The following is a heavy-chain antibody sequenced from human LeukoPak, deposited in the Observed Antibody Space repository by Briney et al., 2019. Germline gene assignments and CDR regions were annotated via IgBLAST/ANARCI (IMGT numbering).Heavy chain of an antibody. CDR2: INSDGSST. Sequence: PGGSLRLSCAASGFTFSSYWTHWVRQAPGKGLVWVSRINSDGSSTNYADSVKGRFTISRDNAQNTLHLQMNSLRVEDTAVYYCARGPYSSGWTGFDYRGQGILVTVSS. J-gene: IGHJ4*02. CDR3: ARGPYSSGWTGFDY. V-gene: IGHV3-74*01. CDR1: GFTFSSYW. D-gene: IGHD6-19*01.